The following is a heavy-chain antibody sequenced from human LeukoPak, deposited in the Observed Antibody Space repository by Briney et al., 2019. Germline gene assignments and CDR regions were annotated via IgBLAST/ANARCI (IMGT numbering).Heavy chain of an antibody. D-gene: IGHD6-6*01. CDR3: PRRSSSSEGYHYYMDV. CDR2: ISYDGSNK. J-gene: IGHJ6*03. Sequence: GGSLRLSCAASGFMFSGSWMSWVRQAPGKGLEWVAVISYDGSNKYYADSVKGRFTISRDNSKNTLYLQMNSLRAEDTAVYYCPRRSSSSEGYHYYMDVWGKGTTVTVSS. V-gene: IGHV3-30-3*01. CDR1: GFMFSGSW.